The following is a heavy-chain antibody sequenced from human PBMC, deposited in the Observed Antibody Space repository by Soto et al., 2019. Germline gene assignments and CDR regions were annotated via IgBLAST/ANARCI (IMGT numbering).Heavy chain of an antibody. V-gene: IGHV4-59*01. CDR2: IYYSGST. CDR3: ARFFPREWLQNIYGFDP. J-gene: IGHJ5*02. CDR1: GGSISSYY. D-gene: IGHD5-12*01. Sequence: SETLSLTCTVSGGSISSYYWSWIRQPPGKGLEWIGYIYYSGSTIYHPSLKSRVTISVDTSKTQFSLKLSSVTAADTAVFYCARFFPREWLQNIYGFDPWGQGTLVTVSS.